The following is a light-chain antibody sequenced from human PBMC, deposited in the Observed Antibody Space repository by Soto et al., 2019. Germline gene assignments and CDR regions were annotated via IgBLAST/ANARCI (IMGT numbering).Light chain of an antibody. CDR1: SSNIGNNY. V-gene: IGLV1-51*01. J-gene: IGLJ2*01. CDR3: GTWDSGLSAGV. Sequence: QSVLTQPPSVSAAPGQKVSISCSGSSSNIGNNYVSWYQQLPGTAPKLLIYDNNKRPSGIPDRFSGSKYGTSATLGITGLQTGDEADYYCGTWDSGLSAGVFGGGTKVTVL. CDR2: DNN.